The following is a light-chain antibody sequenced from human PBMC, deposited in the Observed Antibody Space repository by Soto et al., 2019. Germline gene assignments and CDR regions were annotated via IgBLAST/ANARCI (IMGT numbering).Light chain of an antibody. CDR2: DNN. J-gene: IGLJ1*01. V-gene: IGLV1-51*01. Sequence: QSVLTQPPSVSAAPGQKVTISCSGSSSNIGNNYVSWYQQLPGTAPKVLIYDNNKRPSGIPDQLSGSKSGTSATLGISGLPTGDECDYYCGTWDSSLRAYVFGTGTTVTVL. CDR1: SSNIGNNY. CDR3: GTWDSSLRAYV.